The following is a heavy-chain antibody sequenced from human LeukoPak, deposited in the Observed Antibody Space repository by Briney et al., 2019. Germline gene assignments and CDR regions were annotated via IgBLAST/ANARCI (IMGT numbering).Heavy chain of an antibody. CDR2: IYTSGST. J-gene: IGHJ6*03. V-gene: IGHV4-4*07. D-gene: IGHD3-22*01. CDR3: ARSMRRYYYDSSGYFSYYYYYYMDV. Sequence: SETLSLTCTVSGGSISSYYWSWIRQPAGKGLEWIGRIYTSGSTNYNPSLKSRVTMSVDTSKNQFSLKLSSVTAADTAVYYCARSMRRYYYDSSGYFSYYYYYYMDVWGKGTTVTVSS. CDR1: GGSISSYY.